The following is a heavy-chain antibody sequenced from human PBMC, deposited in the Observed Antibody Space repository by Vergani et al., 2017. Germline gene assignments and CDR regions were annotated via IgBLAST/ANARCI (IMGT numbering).Heavy chain of an antibody. CDR1: GYTFTGYY. V-gene: IGHV1-2*04. CDR2: INPNSGGT. J-gene: IGHJ4*02. Sequence: QVQLVQSGAEVKKPGASVKVSCKASGYTFTGYYMHWVRQAPGQGLEWMGWINPNSGGTNYAQKFQGWVTMTRDTSISTAYMELSRLRSDDTAVYYCARDYRPCYYGSGSYGFDYWGQGTLVTVSS. D-gene: IGHD3-10*01. CDR3: ARDYRPCYYGSGSYGFDY.